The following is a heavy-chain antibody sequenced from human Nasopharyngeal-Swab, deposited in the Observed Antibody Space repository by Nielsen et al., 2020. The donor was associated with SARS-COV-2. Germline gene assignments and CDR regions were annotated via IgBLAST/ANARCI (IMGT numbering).Heavy chain of an antibody. CDR3: ARYCSSTSCSLGMDV. Sequence: SCAASGFTFSSYRMNWIRQPPGKGLEWIAAIKHSGSTNYNPSLKSRVTISVDTSKNQFSLKLSSLTAADTAMYCCARYCSSTSCSLGMDVCCKERTVTVSS. CDR1: GFTFSSYR. CDR2: IKHSGST. V-gene: IGHV4-34*08. J-gene: IGHJ6*04. D-gene: IGHD2-2*01.